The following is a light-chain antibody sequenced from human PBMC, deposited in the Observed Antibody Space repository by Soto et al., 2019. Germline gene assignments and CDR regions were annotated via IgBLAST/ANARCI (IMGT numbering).Light chain of an antibody. J-gene: IGLJ3*02. CDR2: EVS. Sequence: QSALTQPASVSGSPGQSITISCTGTSSDVGGYNYVSWYQQHPGKAPKLMIYEVSNRPSGVSSRFSGSKSGNTASLTISGLQAEDEADYYCSSYTSSSTTWVFGGGTKLTVL. V-gene: IGLV2-14*01. CDR3: SSYTSSSTTWV. CDR1: SSDVGGYNY.